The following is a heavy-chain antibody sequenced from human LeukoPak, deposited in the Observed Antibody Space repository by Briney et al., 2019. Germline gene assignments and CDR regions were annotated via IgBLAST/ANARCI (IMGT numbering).Heavy chain of an antibody. CDR1: GGSISSSSYY. Sequence: SETLSLTCTVSGGSISSSSYYWSWIRQPPGKGLEWIGYIYYSGSTNYNPSLKSRVTISVDTSKNQFSLKLSSVTAADTAVYYCARGGKRGTPLDYWGQGTLVTVSS. J-gene: IGHJ4*02. CDR2: IYYSGST. V-gene: IGHV4-61*01. CDR3: ARGGKRGTPLDY. D-gene: IGHD3-16*01.